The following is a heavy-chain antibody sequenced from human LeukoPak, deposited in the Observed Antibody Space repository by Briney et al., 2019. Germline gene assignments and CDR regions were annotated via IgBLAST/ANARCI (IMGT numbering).Heavy chain of an antibody. CDR1: GFTFSSYG. J-gene: IGHJ4*02. V-gene: IGHV3-30*03. Sequence: QPGGSLRLSCAASGFTFSSYGMHWVRQAPGKGLEWVAVISYDGSNKYYADSVKGRFTISRDNSKNTLYLQMNSLRAEDTAVYYCARDGPQYYFDYWGQGTLVTVSS. CDR2: ISYDGSNK. CDR3: ARDGPQYYFDY.